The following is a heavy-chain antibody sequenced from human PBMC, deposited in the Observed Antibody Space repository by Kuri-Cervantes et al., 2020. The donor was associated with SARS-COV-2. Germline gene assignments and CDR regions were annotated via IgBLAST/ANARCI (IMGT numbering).Heavy chain of an antibody. Sequence: GSLRLSCTVSGYSISSGYYWGWIRQPPGKGLEWIGSIYHSGSTYYNPSLKSRVTISVDTSKNQFSLKLSSVTAADTAVYYCARAIDLVYAIGGRAFDIWGQGTMVTVSS. CDR1: GYSISSGYY. CDR3: ARAIDLVYAIGGRAFDI. J-gene: IGHJ3*02. V-gene: IGHV4-38-2*02. CDR2: IYHSGST. D-gene: IGHD2-8*01.